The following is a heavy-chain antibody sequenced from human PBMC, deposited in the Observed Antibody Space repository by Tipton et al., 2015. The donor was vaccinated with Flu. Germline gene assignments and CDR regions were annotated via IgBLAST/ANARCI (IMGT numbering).Heavy chain of an antibody. D-gene: IGHD4-17*01. J-gene: IGHJ4*02. Sequence: SLRLSCAASGFSFSSYAMNRVRQTPGKGLECVSVISNGGGSTYYADSVKGRFTISRDNSKNTLYLQMNSLRAEDTAVYYCAKTYYGDWGHFDYWGQGTLVTVSS. CDR1: GFSFSSYA. CDR3: AKTYYGDWGHFDY. CDR2: ISNGGGST. V-gene: IGHV3-23*01.